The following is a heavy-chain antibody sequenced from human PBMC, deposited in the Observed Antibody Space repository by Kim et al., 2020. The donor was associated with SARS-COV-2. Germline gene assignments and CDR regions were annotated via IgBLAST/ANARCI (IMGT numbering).Heavy chain of an antibody. D-gene: IGHD6-13*01. Sequence: SETLSLTCTVSGGSISSYYWSWIRQPPGKGLEWIGYIYYSGSTNYNPSLKSRVTISVDTSKNQFSLKLSSVTAADTAVYYCARGYSSSWDPLPFDYWGQGTLVTVSS. CDR3: ARGYSSSWDPLPFDY. CDR2: IYYSGST. CDR1: GGSISSYY. J-gene: IGHJ4*02. V-gene: IGHV4-59*13.